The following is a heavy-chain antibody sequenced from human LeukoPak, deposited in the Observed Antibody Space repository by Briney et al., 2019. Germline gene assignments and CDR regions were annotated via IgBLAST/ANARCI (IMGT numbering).Heavy chain of an antibody. D-gene: IGHD2-2*01. CDR3: ARGGYDLYCGSTSCYAGFDY. J-gene: IGHJ4*02. V-gene: IGHV3-48*02. CDR1: GFTFSSYS. Sequence: GGSLRLSCAASGFTFSSYSMNWVRQAPGKGLEWVSYISSSSSTIYYADSVKGRFTISRDNAKNSLYLQMNSLRDEDTAVYYCARGGYDLYCGSTSCYAGFDYWGQGTLVTVSS. CDR2: ISSSSSTI.